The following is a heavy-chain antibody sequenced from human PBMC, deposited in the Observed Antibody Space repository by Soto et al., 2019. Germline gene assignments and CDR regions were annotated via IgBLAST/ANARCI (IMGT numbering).Heavy chain of an antibody. J-gene: IGHJ4*02. CDR3: ARDTSGRYSFDY. D-gene: IGHD1-26*01. V-gene: IGHV3-53*01. Sequence: GGSLRLSCAASGFTVSSNYMSWVRQAPGKGLEWVSVIYSGGSTYYADSVKGRFTISRDNSKNTLYLQMNSLRAEDTAVYYCARDTSGRYSFDYWGQGALVTVSS. CDR1: GFTVSSNY. CDR2: IYSGGST.